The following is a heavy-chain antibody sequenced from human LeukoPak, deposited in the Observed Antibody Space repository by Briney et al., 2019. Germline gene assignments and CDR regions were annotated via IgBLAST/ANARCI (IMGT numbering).Heavy chain of an antibody. D-gene: IGHD3-10*01. CDR1: GFTFSNYG. Sequence: GGSLRLSCAASGFTFSNYGMHWVRQAPGKGLEWVALIWYDGSNKYYADSVKGRFTISRDNSKNTLYLQMNSLRAEDTAVYYCAGVGGSHYYGSGSYYKFDYYYGMDVWGQGTTVTVSS. J-gene: IGHJ6*02. CDR2: IWYDGSNK. V-gene: IGHV3-33*01. CDR3: AGVGGSHYYGSGSYYKFDYYYGMDV.